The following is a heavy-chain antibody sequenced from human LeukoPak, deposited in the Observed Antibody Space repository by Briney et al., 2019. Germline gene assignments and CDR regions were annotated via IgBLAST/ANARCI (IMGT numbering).Heavy chain of an antibody. CDR2: IYYSGST. D-gene: IGHD2-15*01. Sequence: PSQTLSLTCTVSGGSISSGDYYWSWIRQPPGKGLEWIGYIYYSGSTYYNPSLKSRVTISVDTSKNQFSLKLSYVTAADTAVYYCARGGSHLVVPDWFDSWGQGTLVTVSS. CDR1: GGSISSGDYY. CDR3: ARGGSHLVVPDWFDS. V-gene: IGHV4-30-4*08. J-gene: IGHJ5*01.